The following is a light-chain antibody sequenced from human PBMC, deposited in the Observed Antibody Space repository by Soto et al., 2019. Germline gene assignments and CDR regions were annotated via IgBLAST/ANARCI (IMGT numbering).Light chain of an antibody. CDR2: NAS. V-gene: IGKV3-20*01. CDR3: QQYSTSSPRYT. J-gene: IGKJ2*01. CDR1: QSVSSNF. Sequence: EIVLTQSPGTLSLSPGERATLFCRASQSVSSNFLAWYQQKPGQAPRLLIYNASRRAAGILDRFSGSGSGTDFTLTISRLEPEDFAVYYCQQYSTSSPRYTFGQGTKLEI.